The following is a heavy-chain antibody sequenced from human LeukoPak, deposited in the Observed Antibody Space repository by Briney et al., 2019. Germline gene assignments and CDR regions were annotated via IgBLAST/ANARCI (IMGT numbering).Heavy chain of an antibody. J-gene: IGHJ6*02. CDR2: IKGDGSTK. CDR1: GFTFSSYW. V-gene: IGHV3-7*05. CDR3: ARWVITPYYGMDV. D-gene: IGHD3-16*01. Sequence: GGSLRLSCAASGFTFSSYWMIWVRQAPGKGLEWVASIKGDGSTKFYVDSLKGRFTISRDNAKNSLYLQMNSLRGEDTALYYCARWVITPYYGMDVWGQGTTVTVSS.